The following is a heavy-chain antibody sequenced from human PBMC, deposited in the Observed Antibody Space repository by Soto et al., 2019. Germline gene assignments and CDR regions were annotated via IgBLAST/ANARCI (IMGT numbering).Heavy chain of an antibody. V-gene: IGHV1-3*01. Sequence: ASVKVSCKASGYTFTGYAMHWVRQAPGQRLEWMGWINAGNGNTKYSQKFQGRVTITRDTSASTAYMELSSLRSEDTAVYYCARAAAVPADFDYWGPGTLVTVSS. CDR2: INAGNGNT. D-gene: IGHD6-19*01. CDR3: ARAAAVPADFDY. CDR1: GYTFTGYA. J-gene: IGHJ4*02.